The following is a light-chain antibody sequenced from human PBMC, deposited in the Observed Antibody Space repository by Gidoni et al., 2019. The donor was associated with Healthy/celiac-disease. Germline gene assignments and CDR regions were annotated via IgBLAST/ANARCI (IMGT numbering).Light chain of an antibody. CDR1: QSGSSSY. J-gene: IGKJ4*01. V-gene: IGKV3-20*01. CDR2: GAS. CDR3: QQYGSSPTLT. Sequence: EIVLTQSPGTLSLSPGERATLSCRASQSGSSSYLAWYQQKPGQAPRLLIYGASSGSGTDFTLTISRLEPEDFAVYYCQQYGSSPTLTFGGGTKVEIK.